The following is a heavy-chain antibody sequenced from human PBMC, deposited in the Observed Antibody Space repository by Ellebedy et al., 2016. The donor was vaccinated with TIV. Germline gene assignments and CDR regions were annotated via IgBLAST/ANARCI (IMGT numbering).Heavy chain of an antibody. V-gene: IGHV3-23*01. Sequence: GESLKISXAASGFTFSRYAMGWVRQAPGKGLEWVSSITGNGDNTYYGASVKGRFTVSRDNSKNTLYLQMNSLRAEDTAIYYCTKDWSGYDLLDYWGQGTLVTVSS. CDR1: GFTFSRYA. J-gene: IGHJ4*02. D-gene: IGHD5-12*01. CDR3: TKDWSGYDLLDY. CDR2: ITGNGDNT.